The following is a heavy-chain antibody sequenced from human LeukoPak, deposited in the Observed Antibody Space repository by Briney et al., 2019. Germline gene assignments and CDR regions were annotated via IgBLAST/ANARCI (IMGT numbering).Heavy chain of an antibody. CDR2: IYNSGNT. D-gene: IGHD4-17*01. J-gene: IGHJ6*02. CDR1: GGSISSSSYY. CDR3: ARHNNGEPHYYYYYGMDV. Sequence: SETLSLTCIVSGGSISSSSYYWGWIRQPPGKGLEWIGSIYNSGNTYYNPSLKSRVTISVDTSKNQFSLKLSSVTAADTAVYYCARHNNGEPHYYYYYGMDVWGQGTTVTVSS. V-gene: IGHV4-39*01.